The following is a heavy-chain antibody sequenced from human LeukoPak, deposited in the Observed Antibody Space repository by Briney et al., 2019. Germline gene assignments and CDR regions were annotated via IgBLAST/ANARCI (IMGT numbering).Heavy chain of an antibody. CDR1: GYTFTGYY. V-gene: IGHV1-2*02. CDR2: INPNSGGT. CDR3: ARDRGTKPQPDY. J-gene: IGHJ4*02. Sequence: ASVKVSCKASGYTFTGYYMHWVRQAPGQGLEWMGWINPNSGGTNYAQKFQGRVTMTRDTSISTAYMELSRLRSDDTAVYYCARDRGTKPQPDYWGQGTLVTVSS. D-gene: IGHD1-14*01.